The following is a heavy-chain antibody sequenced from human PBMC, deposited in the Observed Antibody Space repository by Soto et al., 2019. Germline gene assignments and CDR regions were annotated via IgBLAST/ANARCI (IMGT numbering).Heavy chain of an antibody. D-gene: IGHD3-10*01. V-gene: IGHV1-18*01. CDR3: ARMVRGSTVGYYYYMDV. Sequence: ASVKVSCKTSGYTFTSHGISWVRQAPGQGLEWMGWISPYNGDTNYAQKLQGRVSVTTDSSTRTAYMELRSLRSEDTAVYYCARMVRGSTVGYYYYMDVWGKGTTVTV. CDR1: GYTFTSHG. CDR2: ISPYNGDT. J-gene: IGHJ6*03.